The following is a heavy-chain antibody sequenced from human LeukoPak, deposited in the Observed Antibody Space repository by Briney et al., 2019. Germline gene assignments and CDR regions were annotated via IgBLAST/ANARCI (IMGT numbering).Heavy chain of an antibody. D-gene: IGHD2-21*01. J-gene: IGHJ3*02. CDR1: GGSISSYY. CDR3: ARLAVFGDAFDI. V-gene: IGHV4-59*01. Sequence: PSETLSFTCTGSGGSISSYYWSWIRQPPGKGLEWIGYIYYSGSTNYNPSLKSRVTISVDTSKNQFSLKLSSVTVADTAVYYCARLAVFGDAFDIWGQGTMVTVSS. CDR2: IYYSGST.